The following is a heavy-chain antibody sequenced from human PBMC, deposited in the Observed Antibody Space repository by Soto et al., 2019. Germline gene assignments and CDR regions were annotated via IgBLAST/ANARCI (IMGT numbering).Heavy chain of an antibody. CDR3: AKDRINAAVHYYYYDMDV. J-gene: IGHJ6*02. V-gene: IGHV3-43*01. Sequence: GGSLRLSCTASGFTFDDYTMHWVRQGPAKGLEWVSLITWDSSSTSYAESVKGRFTISRDNSKNSLYLQMNSLRTEDSALYYCAKDRINAAVHYYYYDMDVWGQGTTVTVSS. CDR2: ITWDSSST. D-gene: IGHD6-13*01. CDR1: GFTFDDYT.